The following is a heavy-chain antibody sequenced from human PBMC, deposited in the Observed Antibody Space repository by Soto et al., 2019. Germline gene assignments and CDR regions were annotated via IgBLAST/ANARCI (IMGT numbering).Heavy chain of an antibody. D-gene: IGHD3-10*01. V-gene: IGHV1-69*01. Sequence: QVQLVQSGAEVKKPGSSVKVSCKASGGTFSSYAISWVRQAPGQGLEWMGGIIPIFGTANYAQKFQGRVTITADESTSTAYMELSSLRSEDTAVYYCARESYYGSGSSTYNWFDPWGQGTLVTVSS. CDR1: GGTFSSYA. J-gene: IGHJ5*02. CDR3: ARESYYGSGSSTYNWFDP. CDR2: IIPIFGTA.